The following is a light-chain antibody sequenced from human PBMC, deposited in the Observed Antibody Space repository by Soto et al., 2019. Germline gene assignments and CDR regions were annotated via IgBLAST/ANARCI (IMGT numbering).Light chain of an antibody. CDR3: QQYVISPWT. V-gene: IGKV3-20*01. CDR1: QRISGSY. CDR2: GAS. J-gene: IGKJ1*01. Sequence: EIVLTQSPGTLSLSPGERATLSCRASQRISGSYLAWYQHKPGQAPRLLIYGASSRPSGILDRFSGSGSGTDFTLTISRLEPEDFAVFYCQQYVISPWTFGQGTKVEIK.